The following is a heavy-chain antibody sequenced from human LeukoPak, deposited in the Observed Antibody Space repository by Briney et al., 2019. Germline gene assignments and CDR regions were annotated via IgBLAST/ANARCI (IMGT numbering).Heavy chain of an antibody. V-gene: IGHV1-69*13. CDR3: ATAGVIAAAGKDYFDY. CDR2: IIPIFGTA. D-gene: IGHD6-13*01. CDR1: GGTFSSYA. Sequence: ASVNVSCKASGGTFSSYAISWVRQAPGQGLEWMGGIIPIFGTANYAQKFQGRVTITADESTSTAYMELSSLRSEDTAVYYCATAGVIAAAGKDYFDYWGQGTLVTVSS. J-gene: IGHJ4*02.